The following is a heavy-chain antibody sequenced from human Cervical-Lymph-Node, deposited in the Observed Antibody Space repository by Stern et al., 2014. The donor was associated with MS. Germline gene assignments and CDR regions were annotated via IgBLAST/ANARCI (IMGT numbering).Heavy chain of an antibody. CDR2: INIKTDGGTT. D-gene: IGHD4-17*01. CDR1: GFTFTNAW. J-gene: IGHJ5*02. CDR3: TTGLIGDYGDYFCP. V-gene: IGHV3-15*01. Sequence: EDQLVESGGGLVKPGGSLRLSCAASGFTFTNAWMSWVRQAPGKGLEWVGRINIKTDGGTTDYAAPVKGRFTISRDDSKSTLSLQMSSLKTEDTAVYYCTTGLIGDYGDYFCPWGQGTLVTVSS.